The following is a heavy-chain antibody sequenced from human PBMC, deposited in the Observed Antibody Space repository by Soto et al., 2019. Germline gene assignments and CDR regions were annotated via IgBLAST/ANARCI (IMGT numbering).Heavy chain of an antibody. CDR1: GGSISSYY. V-gene: IGHV4-4*07. CDR2: IYTSGST. Sequence: PSETLSLTCTVSGGSISSYYWGWIRQPAGKGLEWIGRIYTSGSTNYNPSLKSRVTMSVDTSKNQFSLKLSSVTAADTAVYYCARDITRIGTPGAPTSELGYWGQGTLVTVSS. J-gene: IGHJ4*02. CDR3: ARDITRIGTPGAPTSELGY. D-gene: IGHD3-10*01.